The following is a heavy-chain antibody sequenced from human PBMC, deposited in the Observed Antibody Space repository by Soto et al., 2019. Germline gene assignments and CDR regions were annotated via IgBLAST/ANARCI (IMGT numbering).Heavy chain of an antibody. J-gene: IGHJ2*01. Sequence: EVQLVESGGGLVQPGGSLRLSCAASGFTFSSYDMHWVRQATGKGLEWVSGIGAAGDTYYPGSVKGRFTISREDAKDSLYLQMTSLRAGDTAVYYCARGPIEFLWFGKGYFDRWGRGTLVTVSS. CDR3: ARGPIEFLWFGKGYFDR. CDR2: IGAAGDT. CDR1: GFTFSSYD. D-gene: IGHD3-10*01. V-gene: IGHV3-13*04.